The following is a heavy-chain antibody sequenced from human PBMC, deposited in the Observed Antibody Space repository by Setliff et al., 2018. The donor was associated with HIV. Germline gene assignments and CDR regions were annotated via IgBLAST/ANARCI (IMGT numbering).Heavy chain of an antibody. Sequence: SLRLSCAASGFTFDDYAMHWVRQAPGKGLEWVSGISWNSGSIGYADSVKGRFTISRDNAKNSLYLQMNSLRAEDTALYYCAKDFTSSGLMDVWGKGTTVTVSS. D-gene: IGHD3-22*01. J-gene: IGHJ6*03. V-gene: IGHV3-9*01. CDR3: AKDFTSSGLMDV. CDR1: GFTFDDYA. CDR2: ISWNSGSI.